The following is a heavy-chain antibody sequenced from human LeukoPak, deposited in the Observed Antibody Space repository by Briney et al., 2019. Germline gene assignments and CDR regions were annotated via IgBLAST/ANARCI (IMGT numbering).Heavy chain of an antibody. CDR2: ISNNGGYT. Sequence: AGGSLRLSCAASGFTFSSSAMSWVRQAPGKGLEWVSAISNNGGYTYYADSVQGRFTISRDNSKSTLCLQMNSLRAEDTAVYYCARDSTGYWYFDLWGRGTLVSVSS. D-gene: IGHD3-3*02. V-gene: IGHV3-23*01. CDR1: GFTFSSSA. CDR3: ARDSTGYWYFDL. J-gene: IGHJ2*01.